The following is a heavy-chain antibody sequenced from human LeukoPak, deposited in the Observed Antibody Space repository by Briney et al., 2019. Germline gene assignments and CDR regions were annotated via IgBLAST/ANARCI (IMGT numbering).Heavy chain of an antibody. J-gene: IGHJ3*02. CDR3: AKDSKGGITILGVDTLGAFDI. CDR2: ISGSGGST. CDR1: GFTFSSYA. Sequence: GGSLRLSCAASGFTFSSYAMSWVRQAPGKGLEWVSAISGSGGSTYYADSVKGRFTISRDNSKNTLYLQMNSLRAEDTAVYYCAKDSKGGITILGVDTLGAFDIWGQRTMVTVSS. V-gene: IGHV3-23*01. D-gene: IGHD3-3*01.